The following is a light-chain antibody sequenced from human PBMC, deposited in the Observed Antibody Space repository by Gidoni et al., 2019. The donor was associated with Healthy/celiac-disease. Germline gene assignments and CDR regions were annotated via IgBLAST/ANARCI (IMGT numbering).Light chain of an antibody. CDR1: QSVSSN. J-gene: IGKJ1*01. CDR2: GAS. Sequence: EIVMTQSPATLSVSPGESATLSCRASQSVSSNLAWYQQKPGQAPRLLIYGASTRATGIPARFSGSGSGTEFTLTISSLQSEDFAVYYCQQYNNWPLTWTFGQXTKVEIK. V-gene: IGKV3-15*01. CDR3: QQYNNWPLTWT.